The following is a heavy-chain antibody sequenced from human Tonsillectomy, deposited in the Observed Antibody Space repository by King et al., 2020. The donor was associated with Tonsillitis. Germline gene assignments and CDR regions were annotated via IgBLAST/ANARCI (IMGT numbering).Heavy chain of an antibody. CDR3: ARGDYYDTSGFADY. V-gene: IGHV3-21*01. CDR1: GFTFRYYS. CDR2: IISSSTDI. Sequence: VQLVESGGGLVKPGGSLRLSCAASGFTFRYYSMNWVRQAPGKGLGWVSSIISSSTDIYYADSVKGRFTSSRDNAKNSLYLQMNSLRAEDTSVYYCARGDYYDTSGFADYWGQGTLVTVSS. D-gene: IGHD3-22*01. J-gene: IGHJ4*02.